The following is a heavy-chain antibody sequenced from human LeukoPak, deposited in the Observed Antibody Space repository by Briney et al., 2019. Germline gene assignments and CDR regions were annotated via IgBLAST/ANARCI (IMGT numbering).Heavy chain of an antibody. Sequence: PSETLSLTCTVSGGSISSYYWSWIRQPPGKGLEWIGYIYYSGSTYYNPSLKSRVTISVDTSKNKFSLKLSSVTAADTALYYCARTGGSFYFYYYMDVWGKGTTVTVSS. CDR3: ARTGGSFYFYYYMDV. CDR1: GGSISSYY. J-gene: IGHJ6*03. V-gene: IGHV4-59*12. CDR2: IYYSGST. D-gene: IGHD1-26*01.